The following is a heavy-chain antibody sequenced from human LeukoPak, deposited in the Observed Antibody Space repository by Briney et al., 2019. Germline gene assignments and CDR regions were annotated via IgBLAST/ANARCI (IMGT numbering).Heavy chain of an antibody. CDR2: MSTNGGST. CDR3: VSHWNHPAY. D-gene: IGHD1-1*01. CDR1: GFSLRNYA. J-gene: IGHJ4*02. Sequence: GGSLRLSCSASGFSLRNYAIHWLRQAPGKGPEYVSGMSTNGGSTYYADSVKGRFTISRDNSKNTLYLQMSSLRVEDTAVYYCVSHWNHPAYWSQGTLVTVSS. V-gene: IGHV3-64D*09.